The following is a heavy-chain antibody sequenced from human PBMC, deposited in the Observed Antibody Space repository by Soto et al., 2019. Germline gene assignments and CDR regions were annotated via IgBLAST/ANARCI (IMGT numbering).Heavy chain of an antibody. CDR3: AGGFGSAVSGMDV. CDR1: GFTFSSYS. Sequence: EVQLVESGGGLVKPGGSLRLSCAASGFTFSSYSMNWVRQAPGKGLEWVSSISSSSSYIYYADSVKGRFTISRDNAKNSLYLQMNSLRAEDTAVYYCAGGFGSAVSGMDVWGQGNTVTVSS. CDR2: ISSSSSYI. V-gene: IGHV3-21*01. D-gene: IGHD3-3*01. J-gene: IGHJ6*02.